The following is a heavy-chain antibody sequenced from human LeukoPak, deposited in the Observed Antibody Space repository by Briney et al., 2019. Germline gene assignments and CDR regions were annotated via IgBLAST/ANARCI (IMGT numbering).Heavy chain of an antibody. Sequence: PSETLSLTCTVSGGSISSSPYYWRWIRPPPGKGLEWIGSIYYSGTTHYNPSLESRVTISVDTSKNQFSLKLASVTAADTAIYYCAKGAGGFSYYNWFDPWGQGTLVTVSS. D-gene: IGHD5-18*01. CDR2: IYYSGTT. CDR3: AKGAGGFSYYNWFDP. CDR1: GGSISSSPYY. J-gene: IGHJ5*02. V-gene: IGHV4-39*07.